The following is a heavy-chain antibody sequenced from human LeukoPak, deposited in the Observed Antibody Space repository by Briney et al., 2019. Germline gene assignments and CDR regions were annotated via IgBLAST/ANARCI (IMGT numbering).Heavy chain of an antibody. CDR3: ARAPGRLPFLEY. CDR2: INYSGST. V-gene: IGHV4-34*01. CDR1: GGSFSGYY. Sequence: NPSETLSLTCAVYGGSFSGYYWSWIRQPPGKGLEWIGGINYSGSTNYNPSLKSRVTMSVDTSKNQFSLNMSSVTAADTAVYYCARAPGRLPFLEYWGRGTLVTVSS. J-gene: IGHJ4*02. D-gene: IGHD5-12*01.